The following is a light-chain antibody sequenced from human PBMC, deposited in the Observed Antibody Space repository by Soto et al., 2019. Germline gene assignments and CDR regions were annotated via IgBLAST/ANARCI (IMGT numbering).Light chain of an antibody. CDR1: QSISSNS. V-gene: IGKV3-20*01. J-gene: IGKJ5*01. Sequence: EIVLTQSPGTLSLSPGEIATLSCSASQSISSNSLAWYQQKPGQAPRLFIYGASSRATGIPDRFIGSGSGTHFTLTISRLEPEDFALYYCQQYGSSPRISFGQGTRLEIK. CDR3: QQYGSSPRIS. CDR2: GAS.